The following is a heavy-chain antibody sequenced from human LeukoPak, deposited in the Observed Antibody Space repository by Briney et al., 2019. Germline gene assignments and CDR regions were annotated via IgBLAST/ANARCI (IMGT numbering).Heavy chain of an antibody. Sequence: SETLSLTCTVSGGSISSYYWSWIRQPPGKGLEWIGSIYYSGSTFYNPSLNSRVTMSVDTSKSQFSLSLSSVTAADTAVYFCATFSFSSGYYDSWGQGTLVTVSS. V-gene: IGHV4-59*04. CDR1: GGSISSYY. J-gene: IGHJ4*02. CDR2: IYYSGST. CDR3: ATFSFSSGYYDS. D-gene: IGHD6-19*01.